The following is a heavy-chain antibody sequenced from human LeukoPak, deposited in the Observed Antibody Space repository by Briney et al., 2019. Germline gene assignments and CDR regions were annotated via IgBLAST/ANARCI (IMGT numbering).Heavy chain of an antibody. D-gene: IGHD3-10*02. CDR2: ISGSGGST. V-gene: IGHV3-23*01. CDR1: GFTFSSYA. Sequence: GGSLRLSCAASGFTFSSYAMSWVRQAPGKGLEWVSAISGSGGSTYYADSVKGRFTISRDNSKNTLYLQMNSLRAEDTAVYYCAKTLTTVGEGVPDAFDIWGQGTMVTVSS. J-gene: IGHJ3*02. CDR3: AKTLTTVGEGVPDAFDI.